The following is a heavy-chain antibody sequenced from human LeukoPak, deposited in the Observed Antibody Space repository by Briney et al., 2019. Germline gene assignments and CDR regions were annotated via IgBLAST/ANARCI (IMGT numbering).Heavy chain of an antibody. J-gene: IGHJ4*02. V-gene: IGHV6-1*01. D-gene: IGHD5-18*01. CDR2: TYYRSKWYN. CDR1: GDSVSSNSAA. CDR3: ASSSSQRSYGFDY. Sequence: SQTLSLTCAISGDSVSSNSAAWNRIRQSPSRGLEWLGRTYYRSKWYNDYAVSVKSRITINPDTSKNQFSLQLNSVTPEDTAVYYCASSSSQRSYGFDYWGQGTLVTVSS.